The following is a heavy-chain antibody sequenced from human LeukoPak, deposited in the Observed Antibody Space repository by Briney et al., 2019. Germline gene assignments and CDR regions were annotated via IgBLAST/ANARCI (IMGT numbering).Heavy chain of an antibody. CDR3: ARSRHLAVAGDCDY. CDR1: GSSISSYY. V-gene: IGHV4-59*01. D-gene: IGHD6-19*01. Sequence: SETLSLTCTVSGSSISSYYWNWIRQPPGKGLEWIGYIYYSGSTNNNPSLKSRVTISVDTSKNQFSLKLSSVTAADTAVYYCARSRHLAVAGDCDYWGQGTLVTVSS. CDR2: IYYSGST. J-gene: IGHJ4*02.